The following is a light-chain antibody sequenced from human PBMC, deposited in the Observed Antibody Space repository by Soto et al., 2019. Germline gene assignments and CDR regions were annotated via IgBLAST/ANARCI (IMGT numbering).Light chain of an antibody. CDR1: SSDVGAYNY. V-gene: IGLV2-14*03. Sequence: QSALTQAASVSGSPGQSIAISCTGTSSDVGAYNYVSWYQHHPGKAPKLLIYDVSNRPSGVSGRFSGSKSGNTASLTLSGLQAEDEADYYCCSYTTSDIYIFGTGTKVTVL. J-gene: IGLJ1*01. CDR3: CSYTTSDIYI. CDR2: DVS.